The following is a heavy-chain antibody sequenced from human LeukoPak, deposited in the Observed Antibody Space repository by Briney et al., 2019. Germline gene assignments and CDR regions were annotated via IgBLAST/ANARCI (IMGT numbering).Heavy chain of an antibody. CDR1: GYTFSSYG. Sequence: ASVKVSCKASGYTFSSYGITWVRQAPRQGLEWMGWISAYNGNTHYAQKVQGRVTMTTDTSTSTAYMELRSLRSDDTAVYYCASGAYYFDFWGQGTLVTVSS. V-gene: IGHV1-18*01. J-gene: IGHJ4*02. CDR3: ASGAYYFDF. D-gene: IGHD3-10*01. CDR2: ISAYNGNT.